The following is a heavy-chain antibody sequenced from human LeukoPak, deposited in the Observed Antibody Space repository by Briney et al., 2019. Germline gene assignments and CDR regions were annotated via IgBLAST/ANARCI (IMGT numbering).Heavy chain of an antibody. CDR3: ARGPTIVVVPAAINV. V-gene: IGHV3-21*01. J-gene: IGHJ6*02. D-gene: IGHD2-2*01. CDR1: GFTFSTYS. Sequence: PGGSLRLSCAASGFTFSTYSMTWVRQAPGKGLEWVSCISSRSNYIQYADSVKGRFTISRDNAKNSLYLQMNSLRARDTAVYYCARGPTIVVVPAAINVWGQGTTVTVSS. CDR2: ISSRSNYI.